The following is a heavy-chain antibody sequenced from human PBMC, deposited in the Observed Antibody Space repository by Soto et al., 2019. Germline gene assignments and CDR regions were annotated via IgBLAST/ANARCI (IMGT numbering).Heavy chain of an antibody. J-gene: IGHJ4*02. D-gene: IGHD3-3*01. V-gene: IGHV4-34*01. CDR3: ARARGLRFLEWLIPKTFDY. CDR1: GGSFSGYY. Sequence: SETRSLTCAVYGGSFSGYYWSWIRQPPGKGLEWIGEINHSGSTNYNPSLKSRVTISVDTSKNQFSLKLSSVTAADTAVYYCARARGLRFLEWLIPKTFDYWGQGTLVTVSS. CDR2: INHSGST.